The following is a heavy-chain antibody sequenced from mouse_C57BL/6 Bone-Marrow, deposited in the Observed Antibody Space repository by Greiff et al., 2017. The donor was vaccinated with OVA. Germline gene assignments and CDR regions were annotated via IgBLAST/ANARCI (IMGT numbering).Heavy chain of an antibody. Sequence: VQRVESGAELVKPGASVKMSCKASGYTFTTYPIEWMKQNHGKSLEWIGNFHPYNDDTKYNEKFKGKATLTVEKSSSTVYLELSRLTSDDSAVYYCARRDSSGYVAFAYWGQGTLVTVSA. CDR2: FHPYNDDT. CDR3: ARRDSSGYVAFAY. V-gene: IGHV1-47*01. J-gene: IGHJ3*01. D-gene: IGHD3-2*02. CDR1: GYTFTTYP.